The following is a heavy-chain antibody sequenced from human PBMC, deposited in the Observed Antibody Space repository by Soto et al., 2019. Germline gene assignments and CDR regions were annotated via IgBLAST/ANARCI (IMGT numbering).Heavy chain of an antibody. D-gene: IGHD3-10*02. CDR2: ISKNGDET. V-gene: IGHV3-23*01. J-gene: IGHJ4*02. Sequence: EVQLLESGGALVQPGGSLRLSCAASGFTFSTYAMSWVRQAPGKGLEWVSVISKNGDETYYAGSVKGRFTISRDSSNNLLYLRMSSLRVEGTAVYYCASYVRGPDFHLDSWGQGTVVTVSS. CDR1: GFTFSTYA. CDR3: ASYVRGPDFHLDS.